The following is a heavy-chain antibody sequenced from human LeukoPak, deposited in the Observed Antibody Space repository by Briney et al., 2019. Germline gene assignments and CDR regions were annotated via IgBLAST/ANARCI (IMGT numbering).Heavy chain of an antibody. CDR3: ARRGYNYGYDY. CDR2: ISSDGSGT. CDR1: GLTFSTSP. D-gene: IGHD5-18*01. V-gene: IGHV3-64*02. J-gene: IGHJ4*02. Sequence: GGSLRLSCAASGLTFSTSPMHWVRQAPGKGLEYVSAISSDGSGTFYADSVKGRFTISRDNSKNTLFLHMGSLRSEDMAVYYCARRGYNYGYDYWGQGTLVTVSS.